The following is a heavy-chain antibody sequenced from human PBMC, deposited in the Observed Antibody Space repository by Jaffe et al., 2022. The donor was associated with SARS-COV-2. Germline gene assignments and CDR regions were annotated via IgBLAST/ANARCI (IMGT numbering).Heavy chain of an antibody. J-gene: IGHJ4*02. Sequence: EVQLLESGGGLVQPGGSLRLSCAASGFTFSSYAMSWVRQAPGKGLEWVSAISGSGGSTYYADSVKGRFTISRDNSKNTLYLQMNSLRAEDTAVYYCAKMSNYYDSSGRGYYFDYWGQGTLVTVSS. D-gene: IGHD3-22*01. V-gene: IGHV3-23*01. CDR2: ISGSGGST. CDR1: GFTFSSYA. CDR3: AKMSNYYDSSGRGYYFDY.